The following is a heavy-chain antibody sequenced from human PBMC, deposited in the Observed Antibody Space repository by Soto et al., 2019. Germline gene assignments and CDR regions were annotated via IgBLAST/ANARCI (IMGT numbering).Heavy chain of an antibody. D-gene: IGHD2-2*01. CDR2: ISSSSSYT. J-gene: IGHJ4*02. V-gene: IGHV3-11*06. CDR3: ARLVVVPAATALDY. CDR1: GFTFSDYY. Sequence: QVQLVESGGGLVKPGGSLRLSCAASGFTFSDYYMSWISQAPGKGLEWVSYISSSSSYTNYADSVKGRFTISRDNAKNSLYLQMNSLRAEDTAVYYCARLVVVPAATALDYWGQGTLVTVSS.